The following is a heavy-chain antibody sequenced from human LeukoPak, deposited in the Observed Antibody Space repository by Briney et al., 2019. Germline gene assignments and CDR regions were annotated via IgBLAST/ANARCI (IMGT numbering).Heavy chain of an antibody. CDR1: GGPFSGYY. CDR3: ARASHDMGNWFDP. D-gene: IGHD3-9*01. J-gene: IGHJ5*02. Sequence: SETRSLTCAVYGGPFSGYYWSWIRQPPGKGLEWIGEINHSGSTNYNPSLKSRVTISVDTSKNQFSLKLSSVTAADTAVYYCARASHDMGNWFDPWGQGTLVTVSS. V-gene: IGHV4-34*01. CDR2: INHSGST.